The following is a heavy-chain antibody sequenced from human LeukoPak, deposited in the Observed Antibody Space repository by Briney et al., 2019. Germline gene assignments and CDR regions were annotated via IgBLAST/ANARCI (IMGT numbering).Heavy chain of an antibody. CDR3: AKRGVVIRVILVGFHKEAYYFDS. D-gene: IGHD3-22*01. Sequence: GGSLRLSCAVSGITLSNYGMSWVRQAPGKGLEWVAGISDSGGRTNYADSVKGRFTISRDNPKNTLYLQMNSLGAEDTAVYFCAKRGVVIRVILVGFHKEAYYFDSWGQGALVTVSS. J-gene: IGHJ4*02. CDR1: GITLSNYG. V-gene: IGHV3-23*01. CDR2: ISDSGGRT.